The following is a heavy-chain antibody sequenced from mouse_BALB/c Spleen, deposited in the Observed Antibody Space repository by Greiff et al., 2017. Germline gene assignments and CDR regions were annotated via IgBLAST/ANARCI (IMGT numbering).Heavy chain of an antibody. D-gene: IGHD1-1*01. CDR3: ARKDYALDY. CDR1: GFTFSSFG. V-gene: IGHV5-17*02. CDR2: ISSGSSTI. Sequence: EVMLVESGGGLVQPGGSRKLSCAASGFTFSSFGMHWVRQAPEKGLECVAYISSGSSTIYYADTVKGRFTISRDNPKNTLFLQMTSLRSEDTAMYYCARKDYALDYWGQGTTLTVSS. J-gene: IGHJ2*01.